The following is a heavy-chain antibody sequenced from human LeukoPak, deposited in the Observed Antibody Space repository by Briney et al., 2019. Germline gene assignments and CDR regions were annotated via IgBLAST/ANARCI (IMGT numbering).Heavy chain of an antibody. CDR1: GYTFTSYG. CDR2: ISAYNGNT. Sequence: ASVKVSCKASGYTFTSYGISWVRQAPGQGLEWMGWISAYNGNTNYAQKLQGRVTMTTDTSTSTAYMELSRLRSDDTAVYYCARGGLDELWFGENPNAFDIWGQGTMVTVSS. D-gene: IGHD3-10*01. V-gene: IGHV1-18*01. J-gene: IGHJ3*02. CDR3: ARGGLDELWFGENPNAFDI.